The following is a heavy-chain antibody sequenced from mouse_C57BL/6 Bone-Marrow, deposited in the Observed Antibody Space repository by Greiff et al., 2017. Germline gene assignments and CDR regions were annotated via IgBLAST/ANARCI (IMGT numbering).Heavy chain of an antibody. D-gene: IGHD1-1*01. CDR3: APYGSSYPY. Sequence: VQLQQSGTVLARPGASVKMSCKTSGYTFTSYWMHWVKQRPGQGLEWIGVIDPSDSYTNYNQKFKGKATLTVDTSSSTAYMQLSILTSEDSAVYYCAPYGSSYPYWGQGTLVTVSA. J-gene: IGHJ3*01. V-gene: IGHV1-59*01. CDR1: GYTFTSYW. CDR2: IDPSDSYT.